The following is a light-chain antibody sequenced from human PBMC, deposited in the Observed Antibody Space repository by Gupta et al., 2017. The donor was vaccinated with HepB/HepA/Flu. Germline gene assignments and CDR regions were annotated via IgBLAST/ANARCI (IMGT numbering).Light chain of an antibody. CDR1: SSDVGGYNY. J-gene: IGLJ3*02. CDR2: DVI. CDR3: CSYAGSYTWL. Sequence: QSALTQPRSVSGSPGQSVNISCTGTSSDVGGYNYFSLYQQHPGKSPKLMIFDVIKRPSGVPDRFSGSKSGNTASLTISWLQAEDEADYYCCSYAGSYTWLFGGGTKLTVL. V-gene: IGLV2-11*01.